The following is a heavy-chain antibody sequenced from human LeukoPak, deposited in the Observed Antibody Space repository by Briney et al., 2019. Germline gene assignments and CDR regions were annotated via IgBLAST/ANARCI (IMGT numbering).Heavy chain of an antibody. CDR3: ARGRGDY. CDR1: GGSISSYY. D-gene: IGHD3-10*01. J-gene: IGHJ4*02. Sequence: SETLSPTCTVSGGSISSYYWSWIRQPPGKGLEWIGYIYYSGSTNYNPSLKSRVTISVDTSKNQFSLKLSSVTAADTAVYYCARGRGDYWGQGTLVTVSS. CDR2: IYYSGST. V-gene: IGHV4-59*01.